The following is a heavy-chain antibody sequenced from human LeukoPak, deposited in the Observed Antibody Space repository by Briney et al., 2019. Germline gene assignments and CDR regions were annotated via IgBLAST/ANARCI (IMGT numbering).Heavy chain of an antibody. Sequence: SEILSLTCTVSGGSIDSHYWSWIRQPPGKGLEWIGYVYSSGSTNYNPSFKSRVTMSVDTSMNQFSLMLSYVTAADTAIYYCATYRRDNTYFLDYWGQGTLVTVFS. V-gene: IGHV4-59*11. CDR2: VYSSGST. CDR3: ATYRRDNTYFLDY. J-gene: IGHJ4*02. D-gene: IGHD2-2*02. CDR1: GGSIDSHY.